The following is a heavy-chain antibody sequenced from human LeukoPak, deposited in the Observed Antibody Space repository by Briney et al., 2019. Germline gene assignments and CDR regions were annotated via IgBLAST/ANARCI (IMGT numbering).Heavy chain of an antibody. CDR1: GGIFKSYA. CDR2: IIPIFGTA. V-gene: IGHV1-69*13. J-gene: IGHJ3*01. CDR3: ARGKVVPDALWNHAFDV. D-gene: IGHD2-2*01. Sequence: SLKVSCKTSGGIFKSYALSWVRQAPGQRLEWMGGIIPIFGTANYAESFKGRVAFTADESTSTVYMELSSLRSEDTAVYYCARGKVVPDALWNHAFDVWGQGAMVTVSS.